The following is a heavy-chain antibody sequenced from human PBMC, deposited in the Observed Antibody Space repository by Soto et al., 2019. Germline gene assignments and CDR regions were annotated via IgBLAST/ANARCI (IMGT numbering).Heavy chain of an antibody. V-gene: IGHV4-31*03. Sequence: SETLSLTCTVSGGSISSGGYYWSWIRQHPGKGLEWIGYIYYSGSTYYNPSLKSRVTISVDTSKNQFSLKLSSVTAADTAVYYCARVLRGRIYFDYWGQGTLVTVSS. CDR2: IYYSGST. CDR1: GGSISSGGYY. CDR3: ARVLRGRIYFDY. D-gene: IGHD3-10*01. J-gene: IGHJ4*02.